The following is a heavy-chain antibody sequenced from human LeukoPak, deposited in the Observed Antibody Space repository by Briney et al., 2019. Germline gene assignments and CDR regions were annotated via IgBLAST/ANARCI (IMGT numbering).Heavy chain of an antibody. Sequence: GGSLRLSCVASGFTFNNYGMHWVRQAPGKGLEWVASISNDGTNKYYVDSVKGRFTISRDNSKNTMYLEVNSLRGEDTAVYYCAKDRDYWGQGTLVTVSS. V-gene: IGHV3-30*18. J-gene: IGHJ4*02. CDR2: ISNDGTNK. CDR3: AKDRDY. CDR1: GFTFNNYG.